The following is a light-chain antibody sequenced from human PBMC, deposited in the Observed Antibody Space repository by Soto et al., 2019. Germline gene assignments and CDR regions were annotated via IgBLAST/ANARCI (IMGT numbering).Light chain of an antibody. CDR2: GNI. CDR1: SSNIGAGYD. Sequence: QSVLTQPPSVSRAPGQRVTISCTGSSSNIGAGYDVHWYQQLPGTAPRLLIYGNINRPSGVPDRFSGSKSGSSASLAITGLQAEDEADYYCHSYDSSLSAVVFGGGTKVTVL. J-gene: IGLJ2*01. V-gene: IGLV1-40*01. CDR3: HSYDSSLSAVV.